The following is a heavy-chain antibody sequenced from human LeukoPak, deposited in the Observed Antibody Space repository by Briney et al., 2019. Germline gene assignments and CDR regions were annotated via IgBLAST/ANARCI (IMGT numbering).Heavy chain of an antibody. CDR1: GGSISSSSYY. Sequence: KPSETLSLTCTVSGGSISSSSYYWGWIRQPPGKGLEWIGSIYYSGSTYYNPSLKSRVTISVDTSKNQFSLKLSSVTAADTAVYYCARRRFSRWFGEFDYWGQGTLVTVSS. D-gene: IGHD3-10*01. CDR3: ARRRFSRWFGEFDY. CDR2: IYYSGST. J-gene: IGHJ4*02. V-gene: IGHV4-39*07.